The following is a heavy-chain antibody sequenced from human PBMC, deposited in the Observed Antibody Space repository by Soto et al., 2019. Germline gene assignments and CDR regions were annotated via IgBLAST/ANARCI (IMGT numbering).Heavy chain of an antibody. V-gene: IGHV3-74*01. CDR3: VRDRGEHWFDP. Sequence: GGSLRLSCAASGFTFSIYWMHWVRQAPGKGLVWVSRINSGGSDTRYADSVKGRFTISRDNAKNTLYLQINSLRAEDTAVYYCVRDRGEHWFDPWGQGTPVTVSS. J-gene: IGHJ5*02. CDR2: INSGGSDT. D-gene: IGHD1-1*01. CDR1: GFTFSIYW.